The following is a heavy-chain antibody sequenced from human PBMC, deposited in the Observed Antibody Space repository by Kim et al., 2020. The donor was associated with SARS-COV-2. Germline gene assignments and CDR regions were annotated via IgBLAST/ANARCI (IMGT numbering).Heavy chain of an antibody. CDR3: ARTYSSSYYYYGMDV. D-gene: IGHD6-6*01. J-gene: IGHJ6*02. Sequence: PSLKSRVTISVDTSKTQFSLKLSSVTAADTAVYYCARTYSSSYYYYGMDVWGQGTTVTVSS. V-gene: IGHV4-59*01.